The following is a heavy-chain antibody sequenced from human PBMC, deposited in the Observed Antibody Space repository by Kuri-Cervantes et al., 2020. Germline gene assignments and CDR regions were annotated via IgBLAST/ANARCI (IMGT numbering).Heavy chain of an antibody. CDR2: ISPYNNNT. Sequence: ASVKVSCKASGYTFTTYGISWVRQAPGQGLEWMGWISPYNNNTNYAQKLQGRVTLTTDTSTNTAYMDLRSLRSEDTAVYYCATITNGDYDVLGYYYYYMDVWGKGTTVTVSS. V-gene: IGHV1-18*01. J-gene: IGHJ6*03. CDR3: ATITNGDYDVLGYYYYYMDV. D-gene: IGHD4-17*01. CDR1: GYTFTTYG.